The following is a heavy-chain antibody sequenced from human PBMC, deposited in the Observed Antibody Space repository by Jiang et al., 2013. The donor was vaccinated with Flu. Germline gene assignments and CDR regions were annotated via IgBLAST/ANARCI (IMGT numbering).Heavy chain of an antibody. D-gene: IGHD3-9*01. CDR2: IYSGGST. CDR3: ARDSWYYDILSK. Sequence: PGGSLRLSCAASGFTVSSNYMSWVRQAPGKGLEWVSVIYSGGSTYYADSVKGRFTISRDNSKNTLYLQMNSLRAEDTAVYYCARDSWYYDILSKWGQGTLVTVSS. V-gene: IGHV3-53*01. CDR1: GFTVSSNY. J-gene: IGHJ4*02.